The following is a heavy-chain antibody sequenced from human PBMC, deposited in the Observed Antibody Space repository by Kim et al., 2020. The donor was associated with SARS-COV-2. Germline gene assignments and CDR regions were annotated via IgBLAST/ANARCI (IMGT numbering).Heavy chain of an antibody. CDR1: GFTFSSYG. CDR2: TSYDGSNK. V-gene: IGHV3-30*18. Sequence: GGSLRLSCAASGFTFSSYGMHWVRQAPGKGLEWVAVTSYDGSNKYYADSVKGRFTISRDNSKNTLYLQMNSLRAEDTAVYYCAKDLTYYYESSGLDYWGQGSLVTVSS. J-gene: IGHJ4*02. CDR3: AKDLTYYYESSGLDY. D-gene: IGHD3-22*01.